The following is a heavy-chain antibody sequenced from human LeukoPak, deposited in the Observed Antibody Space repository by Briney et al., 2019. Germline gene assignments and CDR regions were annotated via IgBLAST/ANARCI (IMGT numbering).Heavy chain of an antibody. J-gene: IGHJ4*02. CDR3: ARSAAGTIDY. D-gene: IGHD6-13*01. V-gene: IGHV6-1*01. CDR2: TYYKSKWYY. CDR1: GDSVSSNSAT. Sequence: SQTLSLTCDISGDSVSSNSATRNWIRQSPSRGLEWLGRTYYKSKWYYGYAVSVKSRITINPDTSKNQFSLHLNSVTPEDTAVYFCARSAAGTIDYWGQGTLVTVSS.